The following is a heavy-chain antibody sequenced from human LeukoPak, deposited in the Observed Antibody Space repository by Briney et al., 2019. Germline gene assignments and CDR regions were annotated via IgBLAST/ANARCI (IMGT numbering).Heavy chain of an antibody. D-gene: IGHD5-18*01. J-gene: IGHJ4*02. Sequence: ASVKVSCKASGYTFTSYYMHWVRQAPGQGLEWMGIINPSGGSTTYAQKFQGRVTMTRDTSTSTVYMELSSLRSEDTAVYYCAREGYSYAKDYWGQGTLVTVSS. CDR3: AREGYSYAKDY. CDR1: GYTFTSYY. CDR2: INPSGGST. V-gene: IGHV1-46*01.